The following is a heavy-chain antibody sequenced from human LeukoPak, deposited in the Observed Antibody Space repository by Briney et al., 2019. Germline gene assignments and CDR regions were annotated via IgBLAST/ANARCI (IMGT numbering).Heavy chain of an antibody. J-gene: IGHJ6*03. D-gene: IGHD3-10*01. V-gene: IGHV4-39*07. CDR2: IYYSGST. CDR3: ARVEEGYGSGRRENYYYYYMDV. Sequence: SETLSLTCTVSGGSISSSSYYWGWIRQPPGKGLEWIGSIYYSGSTYYNPSLKSRVTISVDTSKNQFSLKLSSGTAADTAVYYCARVEEGYGSGRRENYYYYYMDVWGKGTTVTISS. CDR1: GGSISSSSYY.